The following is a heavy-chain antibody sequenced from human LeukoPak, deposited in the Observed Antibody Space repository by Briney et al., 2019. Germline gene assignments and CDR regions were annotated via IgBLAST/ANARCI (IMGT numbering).Heavy chain of an antibody. CDR1: GFTFSSYA. Sequence: GGPLRLSCAASGFTFSSYAMSWVRQAPGKGLEWVSAISGSGGSTYYADSVKGRFTISRDNSKNALYLQMNSLRAEDTAVYYCAKDPTRLRFLEWLLYFDYWGQGTLVTVSS. V-gene: IGHV3-23*01. CDR2: ISGSGGST. D-gene: IGHD3-3*01. J-gene: IGHJ4*02. CDR3: AKDPTRLRFLEWLLYFDY.